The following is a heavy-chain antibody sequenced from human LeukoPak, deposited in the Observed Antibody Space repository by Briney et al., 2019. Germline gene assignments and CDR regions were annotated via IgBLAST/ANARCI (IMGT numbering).Heavy chain of an antibody. J-gene: IGHJ4*02. V-gene: IGHV4-59*01. D-gene: IGHD3/OR15-3a*01. CDR1: GGSISSYY. Sequence: PSETLSLTCTVSGGSISSYYWSWIRQPPGKGLEGIGYIYYSGSTNYNPSLKSRVTISVDTSKNQFSLKLRSVTAADTAVYYCARVAYGLDYWGQGTLVTVSS. CDR2: IYYSGST. CDR3: ARVAYGLDY.